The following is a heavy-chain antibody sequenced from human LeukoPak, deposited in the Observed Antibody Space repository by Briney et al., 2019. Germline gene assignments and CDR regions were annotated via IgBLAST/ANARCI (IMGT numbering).Heavy chain of an antibody. D-gene: IGHD3-22*01. CDR3: AHYYDSSGRVGAFDI. CDR1: GGSISSYY. Sequence: SETLSLTCTVSGGSISSYYWSWIRQPPGKGLEWIGYIYYSGSTNYNPSLKSRVTISVDTSKNQFSLKLSSVTAADTAVYYCAHYYDSSGRVGAFDIWGQGTMVTVSS. CDR2: IYYSGST. J-gene: IGHJ3*02. V-gene: IGHV4-59*08.